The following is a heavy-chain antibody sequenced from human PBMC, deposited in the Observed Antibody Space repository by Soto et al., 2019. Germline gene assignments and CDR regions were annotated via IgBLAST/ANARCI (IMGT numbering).Heavy chain of an antibody. J-gene: IGHJ4*02. CDR3: ARSVEGHFDY. V-gene: IGHV3-48*02. CDR2: ITSDTKTI. D-gene: IGHD6-19*01. Sequence: EVQLVESGGALVQRGGSLTLSCAASGFRFRIYSMNWVRQAPGKGLEWSAYITSDTKTIKYAESVKGRFTISRDNAKNSVYPQRDKLSDEGTAVYYCARSVEGHFDYWGQGTVVTVSS. CDR1: GFRFRIYS.